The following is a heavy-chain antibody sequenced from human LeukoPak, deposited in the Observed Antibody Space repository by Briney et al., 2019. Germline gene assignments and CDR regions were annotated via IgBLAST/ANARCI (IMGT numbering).Heavy chain of an antibody. CDR1: GGTFSSYA. CDR2: IIPIFGTA. J-gene: IGHJ6*03. Sequence: SVKVSCKASGGTFSSYAISWVRQAPGQGLEWMGGIIPIFGTANYAQKFQGRVTITADESTSTAYMELSSLRSEDTAVYYCASLPGYYYYYYMDVWGEGTTVTISS. D-gene: IGHD1-14*01. CDR3: ASLPGYYYYYYMDV. V-gene: IGHV1-69*13.